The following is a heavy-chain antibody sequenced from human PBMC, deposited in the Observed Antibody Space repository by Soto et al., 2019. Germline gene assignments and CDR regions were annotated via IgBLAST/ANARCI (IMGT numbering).Heavy chain of an antibody. Sequence: LRLSCAASGFTFSSYSMNWVRQAPGKGLEWVSSISSSSYIYYADSVKGRFTISRDNAKNSLYLQMNSLRAEDTAVYYCARDPPGYYYASSGYYADYWGQGTLVPVSS. CDR3: ARDPPGYYYASSGYYADY. CDR2: ISSSSYI. D-gene: IGHD3-22*01. J-gene: IGHJ4*02. CDR1: GFTFSSYS. V-gene: IGHV3-21*01.